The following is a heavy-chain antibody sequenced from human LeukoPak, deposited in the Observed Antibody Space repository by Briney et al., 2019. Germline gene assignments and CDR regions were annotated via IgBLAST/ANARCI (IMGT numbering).Heavy chain of an antibody. CDR1: GFTFSSYG. V-gene: IGHV3-30*18. CDR3: AKLRYYDSSGYDY. CDR2: ISYDGSNK. J-gene: IGHJ4*02. Sequence: PGGSLRLSCAASGFTFSSYGMHWVRQAPGKGLEWVAVISYDGSNKYYADSVKGRFTISRDNSKNTLYLQMNSLRAEDTAVYYCAKLRYYDSSGYDYWGQGTLVTVSS. D-gene: IGHD3-22*01.